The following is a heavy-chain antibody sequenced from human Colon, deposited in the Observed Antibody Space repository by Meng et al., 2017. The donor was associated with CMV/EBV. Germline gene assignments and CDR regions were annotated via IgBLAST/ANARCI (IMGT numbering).Heavy chain of an antibody. V-gene: IGHV3-23*01. D-gene: IGHD3-22*01. CDR3: AKGLNSGSLYNAFDI. CDR1: GFIFSACA. CDR2: YYGGAT. J-gene: IGHJ3*02. Sequence: GESLKTSCAASGFIFSACAMGWVRQAPGKGLEWVSSVYYGGATYYADPVKGRFSISRDTSKDTLYLQLNDLRVEDTAVYYCAKGLNSGSLYNAFDILGQGTMVTVSS.